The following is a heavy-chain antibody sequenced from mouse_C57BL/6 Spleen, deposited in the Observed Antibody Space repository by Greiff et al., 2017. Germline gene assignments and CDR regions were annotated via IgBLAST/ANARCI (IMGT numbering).Heavy chain of an antibody. CDR1: GYTFTSYW. Sequence: EVQLQQSGTVLARPGASVKMSCKTSGYTFTSYWMHWVKQRPGQGLEWIGAIYPGNSDTSYNQKFKGKDKLTAVTSASTAYMELSRLTNEDSAVYYCTADGYYAMDYWGQGTSVTVSS. CDR2: IYPGNSDT. CDR3: TADGYYAMDY. J-gene: IGHJ4*01. D-gene: IGHD2-3*01. V-gene: IGHV1-5*01.